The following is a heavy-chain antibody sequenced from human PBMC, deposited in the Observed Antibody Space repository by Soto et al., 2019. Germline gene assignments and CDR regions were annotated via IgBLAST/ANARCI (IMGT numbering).Heavy chain of an antibody. Sequence: SETLSLTCTVSGGSISSYYWSWIRQPPGKGLEWIGYIYYSGSTNYNPSLKSRVTISVDTSKNQFSLKLSSVTAADTAVYYCAHSSVDTAMVDYGFFDYWGQGTLVTVSS. CDR1: GGSISSYY. J-gene: IGHJ4*02. CDR2: IYYSGST. D-gene: IGHD5-18*01. CDR3: AHSSVDTAMVDYGFFDY. V-gene: IGHV4-59*01.